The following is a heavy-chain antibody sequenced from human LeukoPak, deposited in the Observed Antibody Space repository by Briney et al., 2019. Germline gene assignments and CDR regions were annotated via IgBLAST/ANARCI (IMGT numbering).Heavy chain of an antibody. Sequence: SETLSLTCAVYGGFFSGYYWSWIRQPPGKGLEWIGEINHSGTTNYNPSLKRRVTISLDTSKNQFSLKLSSVTAADMAAYLCARGGLADAFDIWGQGTMVTASS. D-gene: IGHD3-22*01. CDR3: ARGGLADAFDI. V-gene: IGHV4-34*01. CDR2: INHSGTT. J-gene: IGHJ3*02. CDR1: GGFFSGYY.